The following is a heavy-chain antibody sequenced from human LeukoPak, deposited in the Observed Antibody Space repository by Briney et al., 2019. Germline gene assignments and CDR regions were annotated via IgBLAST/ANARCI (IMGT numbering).Heavy chain of an antibody. Sequence: GGSLRLSCAASGFTLSDYHMNWVRQAPGKGLEWLSSITTISHYIYYAGAVRGRFTISRDNAKNSLYLQMNSLRVEDTAVYYFPRSGGPGTYHQRRYNWFDPWGQGTLVTVSS. CDR2: ITTISHYI. CDR1: GFTLSDYH. V-gene: IGHV3-21*01. CDR3: PRSGGPGTYHQRRYNWFDP. J-gene: IGHJ5*02. D-gene: IGHD3-10*01.